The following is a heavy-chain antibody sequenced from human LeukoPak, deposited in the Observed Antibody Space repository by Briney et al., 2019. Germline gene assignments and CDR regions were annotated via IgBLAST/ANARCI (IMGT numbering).Heavy chain of an antibody. CDR2: INPNSGGT. Sequence: GASVKVSCKASGYTFSGYYIHWVRQAPGHGPEWMGWINPNSGGTNYAQKFQGRVTMTRDTSISTAYMELSRLRSDDTAVYYCARNIWFGESADAFDIWGQGTMVTVSS. J-gene: IGHJ3*02. CDR1: GYTFSGYY. CDR3: ARNIWFGESADAFDI. D-gene: IGHD3-10*01. V-gene: IGHV1-2*02.